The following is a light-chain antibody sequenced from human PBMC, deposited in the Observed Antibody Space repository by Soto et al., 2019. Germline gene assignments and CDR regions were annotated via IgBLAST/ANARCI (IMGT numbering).Light chain of an antibody. V-gene: IGLV2-14*01. Sequence: QSALTQPASVSGSPGQSITISCTGTSSDFGGYNYVSWYQHLPGKAPKLMIYEVSNRPSGVSNRFSGSKSGNTASLTISGLQAEDEADYYCWSYAGSNTVVFGGGTKVTVL. CDR1: SSDFGGYNY. CDR2: EVS. CDR3: WSYAGSNTVV. J-gene: IGLJ2*01.